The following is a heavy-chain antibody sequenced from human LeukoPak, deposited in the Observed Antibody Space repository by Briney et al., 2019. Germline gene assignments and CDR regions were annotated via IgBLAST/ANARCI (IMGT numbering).Heavy chain of an antibody. Sequence: ASVKVSCKASGYTFTGYYMHWVRQAPGQGLEWMGWINPNSGGTNYAQKFQGRVTMTRDTSISTAYMELSRLRSDDTAVYYCATGSYYGSGSYYNGYNWFDPWGQGTLVTVSS. D-gene: IGHD3-10*01. CDR1: GYTFTGYY. V-gene: IGHV1-2*02. J-gene: IGHJ5*02. CDR2: INPNSGGT. CDR3: ATGSYYGSGSYYNGYNWFDP.